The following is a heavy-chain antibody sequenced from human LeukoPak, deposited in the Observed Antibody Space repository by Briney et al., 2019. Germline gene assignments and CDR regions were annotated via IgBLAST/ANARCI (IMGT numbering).Heavy chain of an antibody. Sequence: GGSLRLSCAASGLTFSSHNMHWVRQAPGKGLEWLAVVWYDGIKNVFADSVKGRFTLSRDNSNNTLFMQINSLRVEDTAVYYCAKDRSGTWSFDYWGQGTLVTVSS. CDR2: VWYDGIKN. V-gene: IGHV3-30*02. D-gene: IGHD3-3*01. J-gene: IGHJ4*02. CDR3: AKDRSGTWSFDY. CDR1: GLTFSSHN.